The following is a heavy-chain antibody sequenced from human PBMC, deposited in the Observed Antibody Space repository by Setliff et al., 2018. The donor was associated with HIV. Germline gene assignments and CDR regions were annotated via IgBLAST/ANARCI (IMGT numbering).Heavy chain of an antibody. Sequence: SETLSLTCAVYGGSFSDHYWSWIRQPPGKGLEWIGEINHNGSTNYNSSLKSRVTISVDTSKNQFSLKLNSVTAADTAVYYCARAGTIDSSGYYEVWGQGTLVTVSS. CDR2: INHNGST. D-gene: IGHD3-22*01. CDR1: GGSFSDHY. CDR3: ARAGTIDSSGYYEV. J-gene: IGHJ4*02. V-gene: IGHV4-34*01.